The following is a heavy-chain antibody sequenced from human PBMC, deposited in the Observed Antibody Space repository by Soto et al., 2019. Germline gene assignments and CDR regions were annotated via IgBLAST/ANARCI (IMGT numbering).Heavy chain of an antibody. V-gene: IGHV4-34*01. D-gene: IGHD5-18*01. Sequence: QVQLQQWGAGLLKPSETLSLTCAVYGGSFSGYYWSWIRQPPGKGLEWFGEINHSGSTNYNPSLKSRVTISVATSKHQFSLQLSSVTAADPAVYYGARAIPRGYSYGPAPHPEYFHHWGQGTLVAVSS. CDR3: ARAIPRGYSYGPAPHPEYFHH. CDR1: GGSFSGYY. J-gene: IGHJ1*01. CDR2: INHSGST.